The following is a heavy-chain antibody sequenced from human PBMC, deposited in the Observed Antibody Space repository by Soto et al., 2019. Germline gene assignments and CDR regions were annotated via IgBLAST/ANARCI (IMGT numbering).Heavy chain of an antibody. CDR2: IYYSGST. J-gene: IGHJ4*02. D-gene: IGHD3-22*01. CDR1: GGSVSSGSYY. CDR3: ARALYYYDSSGYYAPNYFDY. Sequence: SETLSLTCTVSGGSVSSGSYYWSWIRQPPGKGLEWIGYIYYSGSTNYNPSLKSRVTISVDTSKNQFSLKLSSVTAADTAVYYCARALYYYDSSGYYAPNYFDYWGQGTLVTV. V-gene: IGHV4-61*01.